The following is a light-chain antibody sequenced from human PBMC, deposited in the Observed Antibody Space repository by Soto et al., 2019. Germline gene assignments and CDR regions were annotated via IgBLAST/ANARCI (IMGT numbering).Light chain of an antibody. Sequence: SLLTQPASVSWSPGQSITISCTGTSSYGGGYNYVSWYQQHPGKVPKLMIYGVSNRPSGVFDRFSGSRSGNTASLTISGLQAEDEADYYCSSFTSTSSIVFGTGTKATVL. CDR3: SSFTSTSSIV. J-gene: IGLJ1*01. CDR2: GVS. CDR1: SSYGGGYNY. V-gene: IGLV2-14*01.